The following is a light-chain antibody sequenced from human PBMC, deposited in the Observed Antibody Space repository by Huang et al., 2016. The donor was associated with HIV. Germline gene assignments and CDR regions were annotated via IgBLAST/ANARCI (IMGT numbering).Light chain of an antibody. Sequence: DIQMTQSPSSVSAFVGDRVTITCRASQRINTYLTWYQRKPGKAPNLLISAASTLQSGVPSRFSASGSGTHFTLTVSSLQPEDFATYYCQQSSSTLYTFGQGTKLQIK. J-gene: IGKJ2*01. V-gene: IGKV1-39*01. CDR2: AAS. CDR3: QQSSSTLYT. CDR1: QRINTY.